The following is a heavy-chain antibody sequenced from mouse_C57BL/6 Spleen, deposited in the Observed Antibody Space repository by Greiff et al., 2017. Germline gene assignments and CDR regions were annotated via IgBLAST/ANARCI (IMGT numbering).Heavy chain of an antibody. CDR2: ISSGSSTI. V-gene: IGHV5-17*01. CDR3: ARAGYAMDY. J-gene: IGHJ4*01. CDR1: GFTFSDYG. Sequence: EVKLMESGGGLVKPGGSLKLSCAASGFTFSDYGMHWVRQAPEKGLEWVAYISSGSSTIYYADTVKGRFTISRDNATNTLFLQMTSLRSEDTAMYYCARAGYAMDYWGQGTSVTVSS.